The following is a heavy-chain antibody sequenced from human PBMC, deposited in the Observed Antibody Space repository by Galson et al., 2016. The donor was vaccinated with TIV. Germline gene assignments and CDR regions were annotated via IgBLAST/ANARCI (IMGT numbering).Heavy chain of an antibody. J-gene: IGHJ4*02. CDR3: TRHIGGDFGDY. CDR1: GDSISTVYY. V-gene: IGHV4-38-2*01. D-gene: IGHD2-21*02. CDR2: FFHPGAV. Sequence: ETLSLTCDVSGDSISTVYYWAWLRQPPGKGLEWIGSFFHPGAVYYNPSLERRVTMSGDTSKNHFSLRLTSVTAADTAIYYCTRHIGGDFGDYVGQGILVTVSS.